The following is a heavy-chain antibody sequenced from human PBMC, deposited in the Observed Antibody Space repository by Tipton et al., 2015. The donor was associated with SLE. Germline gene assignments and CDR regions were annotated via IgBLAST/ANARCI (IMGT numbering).Heavy chain of an antibody. CDR2: NYYSGRT. D-gene: IGHD1-26*01. J-gene: IGHJ1*01. CDR3: ARYGTYDGSRYFQH. V-gene: IGHV4-39*07. Sequence: LRLSCTVSGGSISSSSYYWGWIRQPPGKGLEWIGSNYYSGRTNYNPSLKSRVTIAVDTSKNQSSLKLSSVTAADTAVYYCARYGTYDGSRYFQHWGQGTLVTVSS. CDR1: GGSISSSSYY.